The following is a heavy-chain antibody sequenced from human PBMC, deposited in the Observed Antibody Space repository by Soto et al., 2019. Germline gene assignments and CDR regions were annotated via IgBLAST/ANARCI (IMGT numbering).Heavy chain of an antibody. Sequence: PSETLSLTCTVSGGSISSGGYYWSWIRQHPGKGLEWIGYIYFCGSSYYNPSLKSRVTISVDTSKNQFSLSLSSVTAADTAVYYCARGRGYSYGLDPWGQGTLVTVSS. D-gene: IGHD5-18*01. V-gene: IGHV4-30-4*08. CDR2: IYFCGSS. CDR3: ARGRGYSYGLDP. CDR1: GGSISSGGYY. J-gene: IGHJ5*02.